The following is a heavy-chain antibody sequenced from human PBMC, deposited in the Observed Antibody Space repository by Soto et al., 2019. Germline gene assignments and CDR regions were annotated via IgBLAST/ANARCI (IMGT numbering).Heavy chain of an antibody. Sequence: PGESLKISCKGSGYSFTSYWIGWVRQMPGKGLEWMGIIYPGDSDTRYSPSFKGQVTISADKSISTAYLQWSSLKASDTAMYYYARRSTPGGSYYYHGMDVWGQGTTVTVSS. CDR2: IYPGDSDT. V-gene: IGHV5-51*01. CDR1: GYSFTSYW. D-gene: IGHD1-26*01. CDR3: ARRSTPGGSYYYHGMDV. J-gene: IGHJ6*02.